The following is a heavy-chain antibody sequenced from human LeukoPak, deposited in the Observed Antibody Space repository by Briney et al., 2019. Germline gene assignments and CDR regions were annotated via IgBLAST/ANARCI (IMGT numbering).Heavy chain of an antibody. CDR1: GFTFSNFG. D-gene: IGHD3-10*02. CDR3: AELGITMIGGV. V-gene: IGHV3-30*18. Sequence: GGSLRLSCAASGFTFSNFGMHWVRQAPGKGLEWVAVISYDGRNKHYGDSVKGRFTISRDNSKNTLYLQMNSLRAEDTAVYYCAELGITMIGGVWGKGTTVTISS. J-gene: IGHJ6*04. CDR2: ISYDGRNK.